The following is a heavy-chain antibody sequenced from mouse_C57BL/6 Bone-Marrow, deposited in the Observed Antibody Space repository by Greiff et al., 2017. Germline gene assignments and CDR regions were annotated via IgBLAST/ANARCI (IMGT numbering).Heavy chain of an antibody. CDR1: GYAFSSSW. J-gene: IGHJ2*01. D-gene: IGHD2-12*01. CDR2: IYPGDGDT. Sequence: VQGVESGPELVKPGASVKISCKASGYAFSSSWMNWVKQRPGKGLEWIGRIYPGDGDTNYNGKFKGKATLTADKSSSTAYMQLSSLTSEDSAVYFCAVYDGDFDYWGQGTTLTVSS. V-gene: IGHV1-82*01. CDR3: AVYDGDFDY.